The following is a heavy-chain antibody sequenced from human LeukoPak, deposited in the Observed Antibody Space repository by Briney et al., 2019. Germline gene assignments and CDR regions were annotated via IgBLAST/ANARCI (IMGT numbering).Heavy chain of an antibody. V-gene: IGHV3-30*02. CDR2: IRYDGTNK. J-gene: IGHJ5*02. D-gene: IGHD4-17*01. CDR1: GFSFSTYG. CDR3: ANGLATVTTPAEVS. Sequence: GGSLRLSCAASGFSFSTYGMHWVRQAPGKGLEWVAFIRYDGTNKFYVASVKGRFTISRDNSKNTLYLHLNSLRAEDTAMYYCANGLATVTTPAEVSWGQGTLVTASS.